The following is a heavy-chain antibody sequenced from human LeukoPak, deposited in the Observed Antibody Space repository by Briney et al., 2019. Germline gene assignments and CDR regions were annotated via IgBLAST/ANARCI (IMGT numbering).Heavy chain of an antibody. D-gene: IGHD3-3*01. CDR3: ARGYRGTIFGVVIVDNYYYGMDV. CDR1: GYTLTELS. J-gene: IGHJ6*02. CDR2: FDPEDGET. Sequence: ASVKVSCKVSGYTLTELSMHWVRQAPGKGLEWMGGFDPEDGETIYAQKFQGRVTMTEDTSTDTAYMELSSLRSEDTAVYYCARGYRGTIFGVVIVDNYYYGMDVWGQGTTVTVSS. V-gene: IGHV1-24*01.